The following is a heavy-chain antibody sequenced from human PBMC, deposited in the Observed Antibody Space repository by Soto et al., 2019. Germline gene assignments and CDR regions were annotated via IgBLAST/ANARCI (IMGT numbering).Heavy chain of an antibody. CDR3: AKDLNYYDSSGYYSNWFDP. Sequence: GESLKISCAASGFTFSSYAMSWVRQAPGKGLEWVSAISGSGGSTYYADSVKGRFTISRDNSKNTLYLQMNSLRAEDTAVYYCAKDLNYYDSSGYYSNWFDPWGQGTLVTVSS. V-gene: IGHV3-23*01. J-gene: IGHJ5*02. D-gene: IGHD3-22*01. CDR1: GFTFSSYA. CDR2: ISGSGGST.